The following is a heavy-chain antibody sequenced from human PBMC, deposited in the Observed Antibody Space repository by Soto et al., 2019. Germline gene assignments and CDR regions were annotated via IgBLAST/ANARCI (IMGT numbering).Heavy chain of an antibody. V-gene: IGHV1-18*04. J-gene: IGHJ5*02. D-gene: IGHD6-13*01. CDR3: XXXXESSSWYWFXP. CDR1: GYTFTSYG. Sequence: QVQLVQSGAEVKKPGASVKVSCKASGYTFTSYGISWVRQAPGQGLEWMGWISAYNGNTNYAQKLQGRVTMTTDTPTSTAYMELRXLXXXXXXXXXXXXXXESSSWYWFXP. CDR2: ISAYNGNT.